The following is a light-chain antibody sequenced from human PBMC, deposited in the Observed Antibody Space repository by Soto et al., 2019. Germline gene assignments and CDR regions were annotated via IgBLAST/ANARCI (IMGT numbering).Light chain of an antibody. J-gene: IGKJ4*01. V-gene: IGKV3-11*01. CDR3: QERGRWPRAT. CDR1: QSVRSY. Sequence: EIVLTQSPATLSLSPGERATLSCRASQSVRSYLAWYQQKPGQAPRLLLYDASNRATGIPARFSGSGSRTDFTLTISSLEPEDIAVYYCQERGRWPRATFGGGTKVDIK. CDR2: DAS.